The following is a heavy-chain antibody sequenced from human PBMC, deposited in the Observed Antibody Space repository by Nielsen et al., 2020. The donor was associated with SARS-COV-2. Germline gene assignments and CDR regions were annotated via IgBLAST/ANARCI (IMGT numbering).Heavy chain of an antibody. CDR3: ARGYCSSTSCSPFAYMDV. J-gene: IGHJ6*03. D-gene: IGHD2-2*01. Sequence: WVRQAPGQGLEWMGWMNPNSGNTGYAQKFQGRVTMTRNTSISTAYMELSSLRSEDTAVYYCARGYCSSTSCSPFAYMDVWGKGTTVTVSS. V-gene: IGHV1-8*01. CDR2: MNPNSGNT.